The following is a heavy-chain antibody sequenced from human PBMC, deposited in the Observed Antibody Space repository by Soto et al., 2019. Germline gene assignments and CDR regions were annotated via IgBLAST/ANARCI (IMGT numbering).Heavy chain of an antibody. Sequence: QVQLVESGGGVVQPGRSLRLSCAASGFIFSNYVMYWVRQAPGKGLEWVAFMSYDGTTKYSADSVKGQFTISRDNSKNTLYLQMNSLRPEDTAVYYCAREVLWSRYFDYWGQGTLVTVSS. D-gene: IGHD3-10*01. CDR2: MSYDGTTK. V-gene: IGHV3-30-3*01. J-gene: IGHJ4*02. CDR1: GFIFSNYV. CDR3: AREVLWSRYFDY.